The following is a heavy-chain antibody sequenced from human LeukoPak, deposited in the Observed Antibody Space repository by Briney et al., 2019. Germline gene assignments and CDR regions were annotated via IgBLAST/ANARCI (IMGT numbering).Heavy chain of an antibody. CDR1: GFTFTKYW. D-gene: IGHD7-27*01. CDR2: IKQDGSEK. J-gene: IGHJ4*02. V-gene: IGHV3-7*01. CDR3: ATDRAMGTLDY. Sequence: PGGSLRLSCAASGFTFTKYWMTWVRQAPGKGLEWVANIKQDGSEKFYVDSVKGRFTISRDNAKNSLYLQMNSLRAEDTAVYYCATDRAMGTLDYWGQGTLVTVSS.